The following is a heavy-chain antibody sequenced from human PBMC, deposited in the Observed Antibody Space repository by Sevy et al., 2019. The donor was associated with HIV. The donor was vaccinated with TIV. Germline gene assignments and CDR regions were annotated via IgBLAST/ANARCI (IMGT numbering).Heavy chain of an antibody. CDR2: IIPLLRTT. Sequence: ASVNVSCKASGGTFSNFAITWVRQAPGQGLEWMGGIIPLLRTTDYGQKFQGRVTITADKSTSTAYMELSSLRSEDTAMYYCARYFGEWYFDLWGRGTLVTVSS. CDR1: GGTFSNFA. CDR3: ARYFGEWYFDL. V-gene: IGHV1-69*10. J-gene: IGHJ2*01. D-gene: IGHD3-10*01.